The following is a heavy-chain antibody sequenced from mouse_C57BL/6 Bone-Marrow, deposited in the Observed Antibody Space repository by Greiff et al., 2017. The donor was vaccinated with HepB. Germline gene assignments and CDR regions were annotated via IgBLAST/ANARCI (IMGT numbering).Heavy chain of an antibody. CDR1: GYSITSGYY. CDR2: ISYDGSN. Sequence: VQLKESGPGLVKPSQSLSLTCSVTGYSITSGYYWNWIRQFPGNKLEWMGYISYDGSNNYNPSLKNRISITRDTSKNQFFLKLNSVTTEDTATYYYARCMVTTRGYFDYWGQGTTLTVSS. V-gene: IGHV3-6*01. J-gene: IGHJ2*01. CDR3: ARCMVTTRGYFDY. D-gene: IGHD2-2*01.